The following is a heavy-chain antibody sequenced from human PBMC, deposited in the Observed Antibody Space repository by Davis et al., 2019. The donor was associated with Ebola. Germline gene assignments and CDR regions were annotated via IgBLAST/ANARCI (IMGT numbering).Heavy chain of an antibody. CDR3: AKMGPRDKNVCDI. D-gene: IGHD2-15*01. Sequence: GESLKISCAASGFTFSSYAMSWVRQAPGKGLEWVSAISGSGGSTYYADSGKGRFTISRDNSKNTLYLQMNSLRAEDTAVYYCAKMGPRDKNVCDIWGQGTMVTVSS. CDR1: GFTFSSYA. CDR2: ISGSGGST. V-gene: IGHV3-23*01. J-gene: IGHJ3*02.